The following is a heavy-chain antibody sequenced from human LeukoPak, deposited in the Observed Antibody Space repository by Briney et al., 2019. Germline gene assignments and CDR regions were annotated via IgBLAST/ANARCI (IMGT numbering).Heavy chain of an antibody. CDR2: IYHSGST. CDR1: GYSISSGYY. D-gene: IGHD3-22*01. Sequence: SETLSLTCAVSGYSISSGYYWGWIRQPPGKGLEWIGSIYHSGSTYYNPPLKSRVTISVDTSKNQFSLKLSSVTAADTAVYYCASTRDSSGQAYWGQGTLVTVSS. CDR3: ASTRDSSGQAY. V-gene: IGHV4-38-2*01. J-gene: IGHJ4*02.